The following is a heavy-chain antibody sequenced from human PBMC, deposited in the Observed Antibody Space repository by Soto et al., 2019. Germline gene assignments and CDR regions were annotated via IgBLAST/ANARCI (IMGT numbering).Heavy chain of an antibody. CDR2: IYYSGST. D-gene: IGHD3-22*01. CDR1: GGSISSSSYY. J-gene: IGHJ4*02. V-gene: IGHV4-39*01. Sequence: LSLTCTVSGGSISSSSYYWGWIRQPPGKGLEWIGSIYYSGSTYYNPSLKSRVTISVDTSKNQFSLKLSSVTAADTAVYYCASLYYYESSGYYLDYWDQATLGTVSS. CDR3: ASLYYYESSGYYLDY.